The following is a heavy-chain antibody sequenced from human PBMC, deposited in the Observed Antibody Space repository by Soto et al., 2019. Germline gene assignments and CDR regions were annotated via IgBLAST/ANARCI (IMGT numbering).Heavy chain of an antibody. V-gene: IGHV2-5*02. CDR2: IYWDDDK. D-gene: IGHD2-2*01. CDR3: AHRQIFFQDIVVVPAAFDY. Sequence: SGPTLVNPTQTLTLTCTFSGFSLSTSGVGVGWIRQPPGKALEWLALIYWDDDKRYSPSLKSRLTITKDTSKNQVVLTMTNMDPVDTATYYCAHRQIFFQDIVVVPAAFDYWGQGTLVTV. J-gene: IGHJ4*02. CDR1: GFSLSTSGVG.